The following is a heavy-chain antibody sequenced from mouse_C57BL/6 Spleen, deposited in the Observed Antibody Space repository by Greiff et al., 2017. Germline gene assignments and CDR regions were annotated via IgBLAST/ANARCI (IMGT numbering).Heavy chain of an antibody. CDR1: GYAFTNYL. J-gene: IGHJ2*01. V-gene: IGHV1-54*01. D-gene: IGHD2-4*01. Sequence: QVQLQQSGAELVRPGTSVKVSCKASGYAFTNYLIEWVKQRPGQGLEWIGVINPGSGGTNYNEKFQGKATLTADTSSSTAYMQLSRLTSEDSAVYFCARKLIYYDFDLGDWGQGTTLTVAS. CDR2: INPGSGGT. CDR3: ARKLIYYDFDLGD.